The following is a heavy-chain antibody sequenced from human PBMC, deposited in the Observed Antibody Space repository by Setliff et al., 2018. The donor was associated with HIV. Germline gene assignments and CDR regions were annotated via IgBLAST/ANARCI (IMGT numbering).Heavy chain of an antibody. J-gene: IGHJ4*02. V-gene: IGHV3-33*01. CDR3: ARDGGIAVAGIYFDY. D-gene: IGHD6-19*01. CDR1: GFILSRYG. Sequence: PGGSLRLSCAASGFILSRYGMHWVRHAPGKGLEWVAVMWYDATNRNYADSVKGRFTISRDNSKNTLYLQMNSLRAEDMAVYYCARDGGIAVAGIYFDYWGQGTLVTVSS. CDR2: MWYDATNR.